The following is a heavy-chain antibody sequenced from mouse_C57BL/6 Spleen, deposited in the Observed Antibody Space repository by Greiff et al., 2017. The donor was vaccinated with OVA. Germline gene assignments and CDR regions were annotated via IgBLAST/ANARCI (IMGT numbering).Heavy chain of an antibody. CDR3: TSVPYYYGSSYDYAMDY. D-gene: IGHD1-1*01. J-gene: IGHJ4*01. V-gene: IGHV5-9-1*02. CDR2: ISSGGDYI. CDR1: GFTFSSYA. Sequence: EVQLVESGEGLVKPGGSLKLSCAASGFTFSSYAMSWVRQTPEKRLEWVAYISSGGDYIYYADTVKGRFTISRDNARNTLYLQMSSLKSEDTAMYYCTSVPYYYGSSYDYAMDYWGQGTSVTVSS.